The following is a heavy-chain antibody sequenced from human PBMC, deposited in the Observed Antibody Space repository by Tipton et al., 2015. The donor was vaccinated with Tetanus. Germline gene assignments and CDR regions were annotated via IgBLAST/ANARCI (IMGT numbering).Heavy chain of an antibody. D-gene: IGHD3-10*01. CDR2: IYSSGSA. CDR3: AGSQSWFAFDI. CDR1: DGSSRNYY. J-gene: IGHJ3*02. Sequence: TLSLTCSVSDGSSRNYYWSWIRQPPGKGLGWIGNIYSSGSANYNPPLRSRVTISVAASKDRFSLKMISVTPADTAVYYCAGSQSWFAFDIWGQGTIVTVSS. V-gene: IGHV4-59*01.